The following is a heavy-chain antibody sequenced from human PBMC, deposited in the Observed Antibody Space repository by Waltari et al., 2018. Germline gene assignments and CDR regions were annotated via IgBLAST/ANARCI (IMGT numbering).Heavy chain of an antibody. CDR1: GGSFRGYF. J-gene: IGHJ4*02. D-gene: IGHD6-13*01. Sequence: QVHLQQWGAGLLTPSETLSLTCAVSGGSFRGYFWSWFRQPPGKGLEWLGEINHSGYTNYNPSLKSRVTISVDTSKNQFSLKLSSVTAADTAVYYCAREGRAAAGTDYWSQGTLVTVSS. CDR2: INHSGYT. V-gene: IGHV4-34*02. CDR3: AREGRAAAGTDY.